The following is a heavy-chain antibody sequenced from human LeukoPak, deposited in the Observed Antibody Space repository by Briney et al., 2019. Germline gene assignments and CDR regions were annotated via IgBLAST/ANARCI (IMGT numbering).Heavy chain of an antibody. J-gene: IGHJ4*02. V-gene: IGHV3-23*01. CDR1: GFTFRSYA. Sequence: GGSLRLPCAASGFTFRSYAMTWVRQAPGKGLEWVSIISGSGETTYYADSVRGRFTISRDNSKDTLYLQMNTPRAEDTAVYYCAKVLGTYGSSGYAWYFDHWGQGILVTVSS. D-gene: IGHD6-13*01. CDR3: AKVLGTYGSSGYAWYFDH. CDR2: ISGSGETT.